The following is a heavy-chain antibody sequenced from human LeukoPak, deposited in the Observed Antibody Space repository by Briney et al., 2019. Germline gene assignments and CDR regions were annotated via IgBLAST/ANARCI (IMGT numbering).Heavy chain of an antibody. Sequence: SETLSLTCAVYGGSFSGYYWNWIRQPPGRGLERIGEINHSGYTNYNPSLKSRVTISVDTSKNQFSLKVSSVTAADTAVYYCARGRAGSGLMINWGQGTLVTVYS. D-gene: IGHD2-8*01. V-gene: IGHV4-34*01. CDR2: INHSGYT. CDR1: GGSFSGYY. J-gene: IGHJ4*02. CDR3: ARGRAGSGLMIN.